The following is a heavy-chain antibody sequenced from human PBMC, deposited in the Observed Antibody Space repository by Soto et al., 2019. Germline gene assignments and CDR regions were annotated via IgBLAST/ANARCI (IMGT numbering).Heavy chain of an antibody. CDR2: IYYSGST. V-gene: IGHV4-59*01. J-gene: IGHJ5*02. CDR1: GGSISSYY. CDR3: ARGGFGRSGWFRAERIDWFDP. D-gene: IGHD6-19*01. Sequence: PSETLSLTCTVSGGSISSYYWSWIRQPPGKGLEWIGYIYYSGSTNYNPSLKSRVTISVDTSKNQFSLKLSSVTAADTAVYYCARGGFGRSGWFRAERIDWFDPWGQGTLVTVSS.